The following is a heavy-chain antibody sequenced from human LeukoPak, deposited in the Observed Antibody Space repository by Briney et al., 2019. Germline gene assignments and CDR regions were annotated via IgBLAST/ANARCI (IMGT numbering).Heavy chain of an antibody. V-gene: IGHV4-59*01. CDR2: GHHSESS. D-gene: IGHD2-8*02. J-gene: IGHJ4*02. CDR3: ARESAGSLHDSTAAFHY. Sequence: PSETLSLTCTVSGDSISSYYWSWIRQPPGKGLEWIAYGHHSESSNYNPSFRSRVIIPVDTSRNQFSLRLSSVTAADTAIYYCARESAGSLHDSTAAFHYWGQGILVIVSS. CDR1: GDSISSYY.